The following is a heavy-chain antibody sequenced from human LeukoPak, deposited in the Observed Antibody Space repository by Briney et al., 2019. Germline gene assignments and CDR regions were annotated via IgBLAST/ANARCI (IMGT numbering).Heavy chain of an antibody. D-gene: IGHD6-19*01. CDR3: ARASSGWYDWFDP. CDR2: ISSDGGNT. J-gene: IGHJ5*02. Sequence: GGSLRLSCVASGFTFSSYAMHWVRQAPGKGLEYVSSISSDGGNTYYANSVRGRFTISRDNAKNTLYLQMNSLRAEDTAVYYCARASSGWYDWFDPWGQGTLVTVSS. CDR1: GFTFSSYA. V-gene: IGHV3-64*01.